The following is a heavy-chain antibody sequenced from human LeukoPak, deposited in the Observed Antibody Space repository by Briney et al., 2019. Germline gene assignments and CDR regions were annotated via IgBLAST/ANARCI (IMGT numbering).Heavy chain of an antibody. J-gene: IGHJ4*02. Sequence: SVKVSCKASGGTFSSYAISWVRQAPGQGLEWMGGIIPTFGTANYAQKFQGRVTITADESTSTAYMELSSLRSEDTAVYYCARGIVVVPAAILGTFDYWGQGTLVTVSS. CDR1: GGTFSSYA. CDR2: IIPTFGTA. V-gene: IGHV1-69*13. D-gene: IGHD2-2*02. CDR3: ARGIVVVPAAILGTFDY.